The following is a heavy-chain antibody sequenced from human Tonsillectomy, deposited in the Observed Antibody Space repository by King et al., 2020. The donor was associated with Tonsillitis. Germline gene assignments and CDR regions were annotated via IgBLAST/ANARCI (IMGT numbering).Heavy chain of an antibody. V-gene: IGHV3-30*18. D-gene: IGHD1-26*01. CDR3: AKGTNMEIVGATGHFDY. CDR2: ISYDGSNK. Sequence: VQLVESGGGVVQPGRSLRLSCAASGFTFSSYGMHWVRQAPGKGLEWVAVISYDGSNKYYADSVKGRFTISRDNSKNTLYLQMNSLRAEDTAVYYCAKGTNMEIVGATGHFDYWGQGTLVTVSS. CDR1: GFTFSSYG. J-gene: IGHJ4*02.